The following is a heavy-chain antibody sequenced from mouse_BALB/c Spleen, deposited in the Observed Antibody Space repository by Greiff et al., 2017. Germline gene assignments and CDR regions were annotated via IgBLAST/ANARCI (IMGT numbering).Heavy chain of an antibody. CDR2: IWAGGST. Sequence: QVQLQQSGPGLVAPSQSLSITCTVSGFSLTSYGVHWVRQPPGKGLEWLGVIWAGGSTNYNSALMSRLSISKDNSKSQVFLKMNSLQTDDTAMYYCARVYYATGYAMDYWGQGTSVTVSS. J-gene: IGHJ4*01. CDR1: GFSLTSYG. D-gene: IGHD1-1*01. V-gene: IGHV2-9*02. CDR3: ARVYYATGYAMDY.